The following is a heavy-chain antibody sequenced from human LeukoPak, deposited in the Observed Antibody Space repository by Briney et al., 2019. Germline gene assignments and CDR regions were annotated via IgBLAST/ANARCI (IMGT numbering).Heavy chain of an antibody. CDR3: ARGEYNWNQYNWFDP. CDR1: GYTFTGYY. CDR2: INPNSGGT. D-gene: IGHD1-20*01. Sequence: ASVKVSCKASGYTFTGYYMHWVRQAPGQGLEWMGWINPNSGGTNYAQKFRGRVTMTRDTSISTAYMELSRLRSDDTAVYYCARGEYNWNQYNWFDPWGQGTLVTVSS. J-gene: IGHJ5*02. V-gene: IGHV1-2*02.